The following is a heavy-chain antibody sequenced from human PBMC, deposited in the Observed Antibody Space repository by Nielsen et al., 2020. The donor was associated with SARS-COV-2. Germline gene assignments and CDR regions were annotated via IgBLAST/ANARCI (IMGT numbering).Heavy chain of an antibody. V-gene: IGHV1-2*02. J-gene: IGHJ6*02. Sequence: ASVKVSCKASGYTFTSYYMHWVRQAPGQGLEWMGWINPNSGGTNYAQKFQGRVTMTRDTSISTAYMELSRLRSDDTAVYYCASGRIAVAGTNVGDPVDVWGQGTTVTVSS. CDR2: INPNSGGT. CDR1: GYTFTSYY. D-gene: IGHD6-19*01. CDR3: ASGRIAVAGTNVGDPVDV.